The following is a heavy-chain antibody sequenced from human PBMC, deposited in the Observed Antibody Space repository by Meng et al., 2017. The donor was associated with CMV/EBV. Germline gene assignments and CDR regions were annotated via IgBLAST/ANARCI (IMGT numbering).Heavy chain of an antibody. CDR1: GFTFSNFA. J-gene: IGHJ4*02. CDR2: TSYDGKTN. V-gene: IGHV3-30*04. CDR3: AREGHSNSRGLDF. Sequence: GESLKISCTASGFTFSNFAMYWVRQAPGKGLEWVAVTSYDGKTNFYADSVKGRFTLSRDNSKNTLYLQMSRLRVVDTAVYYCAREGHSNSRGLDFWGQGTPVTVSS. D-gene: IGHD4-11*01.